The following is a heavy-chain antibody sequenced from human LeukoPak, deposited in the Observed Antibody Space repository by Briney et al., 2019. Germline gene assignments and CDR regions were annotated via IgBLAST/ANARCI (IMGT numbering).Heavy chain of an antibody. CDR1: GFTFSSYG. V-gene: IGHV3-33*06. CDR3: AKSAYYDSSGFYREYYFDH. Sequence: GRSLRLSCAASGFTFSSYGMHWVRQAPGKGLEWVTLIWYDGSNKYYADSVKGRFTISRDNSKNTLFLQMSSLTAGDTAVYYCAKSAYYDSSGFYREYYFDHWGQGTLVTVSS. J-gene: IGHJ4*02. CDR2: IWYDGSNK. D-gene: IGHD3-22*01.